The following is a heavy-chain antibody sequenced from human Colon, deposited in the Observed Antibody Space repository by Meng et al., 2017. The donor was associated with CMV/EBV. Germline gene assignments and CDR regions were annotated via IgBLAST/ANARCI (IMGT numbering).Heavy chain of an antibody. J-gene: IGHJ5*02. V-gene: IGHV1-46*01. Sequence: QGQLVQSGAEVKKPGASVRVSCKASGDTFSKLYIHWVRQAPGQGLEWMGLITPNGDSTYYAQNFQGRVTMTSDTSTSTIYMDLDNLRSEDTAVYYCARQISVGSVDPWGQGTLVTVSS. D-gene: IGHD1-26*01. CDR2: ITPNGDST. CDR3: ARQISVGSVDP. CDR1: GDTFSKLY.